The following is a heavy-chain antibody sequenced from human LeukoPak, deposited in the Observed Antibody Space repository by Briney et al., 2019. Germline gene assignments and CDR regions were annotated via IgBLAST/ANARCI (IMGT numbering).Heavy chain of an antibody. CDR3: ARGSGVATMGSPFDP. D-gene: IGHD5-12*01. V-gene: IGHV1-24*01. CDR1: GYSLTDLA. Sequence: ASVKVSCKVSGYSLTDLAMHWVRQAPGTGLEWMGGFDPVEGETIYAQKFQGRVTMTEDTSTDTAYMELRSLRSDDTAVYYCARGSGVATMGSPFDPWGQGTLVTVSS. CDR2: FDPVEGET. J-gene: IGHJ5*02.